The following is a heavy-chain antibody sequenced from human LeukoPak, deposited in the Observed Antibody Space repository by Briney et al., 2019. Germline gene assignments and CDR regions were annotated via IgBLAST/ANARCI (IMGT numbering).Heavy chain of an antibody. CDR1: GYTFSNYY. D-gene: IGHD3-10*01. CDR3: ARDYHGSGSLTTFDY. V-gene: IGHV1-46*01. CDR2: INPSVGSA. J-gene: IGHJ4*02. Sequence: ASVKVSCKASGYTFSNYYMHWVRQAPGQGLEWMGIINPSVGSASCAQKFQGRVTMTGDTSTSTVYMELSSLRSDDTAVYYCARDYHGSGSLTTFDYWGQGTLVTVSS.